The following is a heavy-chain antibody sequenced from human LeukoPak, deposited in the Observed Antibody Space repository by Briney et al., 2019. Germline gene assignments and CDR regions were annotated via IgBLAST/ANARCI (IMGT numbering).Heavy chain of an antibody. CDR1: GYAFSDHG. CDR3: ARVPNPRNTYGYNDK. J-gene: IGHJ4*02. V-gene: IGHV1-18*04. Sequence: ASVKVSCTASGYAFSDHGVNWVRQAPGQGLEWMGWISGYNGHTSYAQKFQGRVMVTTDRSTNTACLELRSLRSDDTAVYYCARVPNPRNTYGYNDKWGQGTLVTVSS. D-gene: IGHD5-18*01. CDR2: ISGYNGHT.